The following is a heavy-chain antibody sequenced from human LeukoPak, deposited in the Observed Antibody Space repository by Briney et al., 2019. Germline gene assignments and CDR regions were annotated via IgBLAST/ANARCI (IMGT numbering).Heavy chain of an antibody. CDR3: SKQSRDGSKTRGYYFDY. Sequence: GEALQISCQVSGYSFTNYWIGWVRQVPGKGLESMGIIFPADSDTTYSPSFQGQDTISADKSNITLYLHWSSLKASDTAMYYCSKQSRDGSKTRGYYFDYWGQGTLVTVSS. J-gene: IGHJ4*02. D-gene: IGHD3-3*01. CDR2: IFPADSDT. V-gene: IGHV5-51*01. CDR1: GYSFTNYW.